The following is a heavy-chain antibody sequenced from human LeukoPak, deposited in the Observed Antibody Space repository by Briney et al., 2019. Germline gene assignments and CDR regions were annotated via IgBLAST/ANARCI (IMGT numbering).Heavy chain of an antibody. J-gene: IGHJ4*02. CDR2: ISGSGGST. CDR1: GFTFSSYG. Sequence: PGGSLRLSCAASGFTFSSYGMSWVRQAPGKGLEWVSAISGSGGSTYYADSVKGRFTISRDNSKNTLYLQMNSLRAEDTAVYYCARDLSPGGSGQPQHYWGQGTLVTVSS. V-gene: IGHV3-23*01. D-gene: IGHD3-10*01. CDR3: ARDLSPGGSGQPQHY.